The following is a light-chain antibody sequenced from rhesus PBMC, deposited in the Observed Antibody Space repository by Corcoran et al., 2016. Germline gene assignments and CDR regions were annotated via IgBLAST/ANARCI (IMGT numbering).Light chain of an antibody. CDR2: LGS. J-gene: IGKJ1*01. V-gene: IGKV2-78*01. Sequence: DIVMPQTPLSLPVTPGEPASISCRSSQSLLPSNGYTYLFWYLPQPGQSPKLLIYLGSNRDSGVPDRGSGSGSGNDFTLKSSRVEAEDVGVYYGLQDIQLPRTVGQGTKVEIK. CDR1: QSLLPSNGYTY. CDR3: LQDIQLPRT.